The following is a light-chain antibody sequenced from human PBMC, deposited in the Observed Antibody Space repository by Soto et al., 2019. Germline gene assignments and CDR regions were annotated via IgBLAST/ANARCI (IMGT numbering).Light chain of an antibody. CDR3: RQYTNWASIYT. V-gene: IGKV3-15*01. Sequence: EIVMTQSPATLSVSPGERATLSCRASQSVSSNLAWYQQKPGQAPRLLIYGASTRATAIPARFSGSGSGTEFPLTIRSLQSEDFAVDYCRQYTNWASIYTFGHATKVDIK. CDR1: QSVSSN. CDR2: GAS. J-gene: IGKJ3*01.